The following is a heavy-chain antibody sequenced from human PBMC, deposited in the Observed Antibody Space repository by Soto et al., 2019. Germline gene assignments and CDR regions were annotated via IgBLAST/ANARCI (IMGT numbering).Heavy chain of an antibody. CDR3: AKVIRADSTSSNFYYFSGLAV. J-gene: IGHJ6*02. V-gene: IGHV3-30*18. D-gene: IGHD6-6*01. CDR2: IANNGINK. CDR1: GFTFRTYG. Sequence: QVQLVESGGGVVQPGRSLRLSCAASGFTFRTYGMHWVRQAPGKGLEWLAVIANNGINKYYADSVKGRFTISRDNSRDTLFLPMNSLRGEDTAIYYCAKVIRADSTSSNFYYFSGLAVWGQVTTGTVSS.